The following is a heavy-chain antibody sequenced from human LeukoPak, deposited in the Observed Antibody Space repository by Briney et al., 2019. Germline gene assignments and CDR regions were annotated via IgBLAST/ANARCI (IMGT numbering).Heavy chain of an antibody. CDR1: GFTFSSYW. J-gene: IGHJ4*01. CDR2: IIHTGST. Sequence: GSLRLSCAASGFTFSSYWMHWVRQPPGKGLEWIGEIIHTGSTNYNPSLKSRVTISVDKSKNQFSLNLSSVTAADTAMYYCACYYDSSGYRFDYWGHGALVTVSS. CDR3: ACYYDSSGYRFDY. V-gene: IGHV4-4*02. D-gene: IGHD3-22*01.